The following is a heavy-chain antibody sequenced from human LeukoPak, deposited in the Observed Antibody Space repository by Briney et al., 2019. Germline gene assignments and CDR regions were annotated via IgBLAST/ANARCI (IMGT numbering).Heavy chain of an antibody. CDR2: IYTSGST. CDR1: GGSISSYY. D-gene: IGHD2/OR15-2a*01. J-gene: IGHJ6*03. V-gene: IGHV4-4*07. Sequence: PSETLSLTCTVSGGSISSYYWSWIRQPAGKGLEWIGRIYTSGSTNYNPSLKSRVTMSVDTSKNQFSLKLSSVTAADTAVYYCARGRVGLSYYYYYMDVWAKGPRSPSP. CDR3: ARGRVGLSYYYYYMDV.